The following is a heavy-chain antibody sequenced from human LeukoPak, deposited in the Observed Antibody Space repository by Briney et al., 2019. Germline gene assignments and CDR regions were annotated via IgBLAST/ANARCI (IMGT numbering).Heavy chain of an antibody. D-gene: IGHD3-22*01. Sequence: PGGSLRLSCAASGFTLSEFGMHWVRQAPGKGLEWITFIRYDGYKKHYIDSVKGRFTTSRDNSKNTVSLQMSSLIVEDTAVYYCARNAHSFDSSGYYFHFWGQGTRVTVSS. CDR1: GFTLSEFG. V-gene: IGHV3-30*02. CDR2: IRYDGYKK. CDR3: ARNAHSFDSSGYYFHF. J-gene: IGHJ4*02.